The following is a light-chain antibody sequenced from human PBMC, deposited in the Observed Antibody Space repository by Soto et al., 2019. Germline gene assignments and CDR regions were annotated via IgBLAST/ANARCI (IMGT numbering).Light chain of an antibody. J-gene: IGKJ1*01. Sequence: EIVLTQSPATLSLSPGEGATLSCRASQSVSSCLVWYQQKPGQAPRLLIYDASNRATGIPARFSGSGSGTDFTLTISSLEPEDFAVYYCQQRSNWPRTFGQGTKVEIK. CDR3: QQRSNWPRT. V-gene: IGKV3-11*01. CDR1: QSVSSC. CDR2: DAS.